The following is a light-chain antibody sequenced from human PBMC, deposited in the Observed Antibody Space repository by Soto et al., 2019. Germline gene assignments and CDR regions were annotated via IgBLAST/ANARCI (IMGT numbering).Light chain of an antibody. V-gene: IGKV3-15*01. CDR3: QQRSNPLT. J-gene: IGKJ4*01. Sequence: EIVMTQSPATLSVSPGERATLSCRAGQGVTTNFAWYQQKSGQSPRLLIYDVSIRATGVPARFSGTGSETDFTLTISGLQSEDSAVYYCQQRSNPLTFGGGTKVDIK. CDR1: QGVTTN. CDR2: DVS.